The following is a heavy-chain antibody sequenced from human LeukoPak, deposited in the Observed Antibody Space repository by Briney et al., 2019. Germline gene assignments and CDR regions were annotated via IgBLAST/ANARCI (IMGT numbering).Heavy chain of an antibody. CDR3: ARGGVRYSYLNWFDP. CDR1: GYTFTSYY. Sequence: GASVKVSCKASGYTFTSYYMHWVRQAPGQGLEWMGIINPSGGSTSYAQKFQGRVTMTRDTSTGTVYMELSSLRSEDTAVYYCARGGVRYSYLNWFDPWGQGTLVTVSS. D-gene: IGHD5-18*01. CDR2: INPSGGST. V-gene: IGHV1-46*01. J-gene: IGHJ5*02.